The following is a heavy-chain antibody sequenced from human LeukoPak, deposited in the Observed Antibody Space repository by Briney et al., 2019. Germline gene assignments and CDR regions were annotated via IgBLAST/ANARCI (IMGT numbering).Heavy chain of an antibody. J-gene: IGHJ6*02. CDR3: ARGVQGVVAAGVYYYYGMDV. D-gene: IGHD2-15*01. V-gene: IGHV4-59*01. CDR2: IYYSGST. Sequence: SETLSLTCTVSGGSISSYYWSWIRQPPGKGLEWIGYIYYSGSTNYNPSLKSRVTISVDTSKNQFSLKLSSVTAADTAVYYCARGVQGVVAAGVYYYYGMDVWGQGTTVTVSS. CDR1: GGSISSYY.